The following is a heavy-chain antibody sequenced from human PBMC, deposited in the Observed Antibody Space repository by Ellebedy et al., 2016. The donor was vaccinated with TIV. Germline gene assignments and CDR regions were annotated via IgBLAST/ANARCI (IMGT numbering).Heavy chain of an antibody. CDR3: ATDGSYGDYLSPTHAFVI. CDR1: GFSFRSYW. J-gene: IGHJ3*02. CDR2: IRQDGSEK. D-gene: IGHD4-17*01. Sequence: GGSLRLSCEASGFSFRSYWMSWLRQAPGKGLEWVANIRQDGSEKFYVDSVKGRFTISRDNAKNSLYLQMNSLRAEDTAVYYCATDGSYGDYLSPTHAFVIWGQGTMVTVSS. V-gene: IGHV3-7*01.